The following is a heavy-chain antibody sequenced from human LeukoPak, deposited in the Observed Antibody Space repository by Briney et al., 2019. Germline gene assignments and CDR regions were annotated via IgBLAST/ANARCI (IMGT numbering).Heavy chain of an antibody. Sequence: GGSLRLSCAASGFTFSSYAMSWVRQAPGKGLEWVSAISGSGGSTYYADSVKGRFTISRDNSKNTLYLRMNSLRAEDTAVYYCAKRVTYGGRFDYWGQGTLVTVSS. D-gene: IGHD4-23*01. CDR2: ISGSGGST. J-gene: IGHJ4*02. CDR1: GFTFSSYA. CDR3: AKRVTYGGRFDY. V-gene: IGHV3-23*01.